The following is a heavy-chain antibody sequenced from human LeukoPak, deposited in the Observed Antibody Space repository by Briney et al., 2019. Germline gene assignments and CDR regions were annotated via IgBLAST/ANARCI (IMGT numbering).Heavy chain of an antibody. CDR3: AKEGSFSGSYSYYFDY. V-gene: IGHV3-30*18. CDR2: ISYDGSNK. CDR1: GFTFSSYG. J-gene: IGHJ4*02. Sequence: GRSLRLSCAASGFTFSSYGMHWVRQAPGKGLEWVAVISYDGSNKYYADSVKGRFTISRDNSKNTLYLQMNSLRAEDTAVYYCAKEGSFSGSYSYYFDYWGQGTLVTASS. D-gene: IGHD1-26*01.